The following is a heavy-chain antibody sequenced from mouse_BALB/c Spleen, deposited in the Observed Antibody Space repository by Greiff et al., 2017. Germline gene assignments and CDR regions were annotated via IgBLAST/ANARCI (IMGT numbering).Heavy chain of an antibody. J-gene: IGHJ1*01. CDR2: IYPGNSDT. V-gene: IGHV1-5*01. CDR1: GYTFTSYW. D-gene: IGHD2-1*01. Sequence: VQLQQSGTVLARPGASVKMSCKASGYTFTSYWMHWVKQRPGQGLEWIGAIYPGNSDTSYNQKFKGKAKLTAVTSTSTAYMELSSLTNEDSAVYYCTRPYGNYSYWYFDVWGAGTTVTVSS. CDR3: TRPYGNYSYWYFDV.